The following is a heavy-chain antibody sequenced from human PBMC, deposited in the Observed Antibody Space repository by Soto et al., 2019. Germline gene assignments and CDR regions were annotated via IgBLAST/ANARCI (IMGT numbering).Heavy chain of an antibody. CDR2: MSHSGGT. V-gene: IGHV4-34*01. CDR3: ARVERGTATTVVDAFDI. D-gene: IGHD1-1*01. Sequence: QVQLQQWGAGLLKPSETLSLTCAVYGGFVSSGSYYWSWIRQPPGTGLEWLGEMSHSGGTHFNPSLKSRVTISVDTSKNQFSLKMCSVTAADTALYYCARVERGTATTVVDAFDIWGPGTMVTVSS. CDR1: GGFVSSGSYY. J-gene: IGHJ3*02.